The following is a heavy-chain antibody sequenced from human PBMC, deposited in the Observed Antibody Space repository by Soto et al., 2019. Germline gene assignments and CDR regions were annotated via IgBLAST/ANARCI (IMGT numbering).Heavy chain of an antibody. CDR2: ISSSSSTI. CDR3: ARANERREMHYYYGMDV. Sequence: EVQLVESGGGLVQPGGSLRLSCAASGFTFSSYSMNWVRQAPGKGLEWVSYISSSSSTIYYADSVKGRFTISRDNAKNSLYLQMNSLRDEDTAVYYCARANERREMHYYYGMDVWGQGTTVTVSS. V-gene: IGHV3-48*02. D-gene: IGHD1-26*01. J-gene: IGHJ6*02. CDR1: GFTFSSYS.